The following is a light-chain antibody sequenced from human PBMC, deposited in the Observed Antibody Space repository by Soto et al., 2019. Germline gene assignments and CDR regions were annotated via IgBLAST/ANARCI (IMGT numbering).Light chain of an antibody. J-gene: IGKJ2*01. CDR1: RGISNY. V-gene: IGKV1-27*01. CDR3: QKYNSAPHT. Sequence: DIQMTQSPSSLSASVGDRVTITCRASRGISNYLAWYQQKPGKVPKVLIYGASTLQSGVPSRFSGSGSGTDFTLTISSLQPEDVATYYCQKYNSAPHTFGQGTKLEIK. CDR2: GAS.